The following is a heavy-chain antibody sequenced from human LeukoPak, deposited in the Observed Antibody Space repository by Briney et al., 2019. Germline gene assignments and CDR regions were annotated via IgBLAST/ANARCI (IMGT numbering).Heavy chain of an antibody. Sequence: GGSVRLSCAAYGFTFSRYAMSWVGQARGKGVEWVAAIIASRVTPYYAASVKVRFTISRDNSKNPLYLQMNSLRAEHTAVYYCAKFSSSWNYCYGMDVWRQGTTVTVSS. D-gene: IGHD6-13*01. J-gene: IGHJ6*02. CDR1: GFTFSRYA. V-gene: IGHV3-23*01. CDR2: IIASRVTP. CDR3: AKFSSSWNYCYGMDV.